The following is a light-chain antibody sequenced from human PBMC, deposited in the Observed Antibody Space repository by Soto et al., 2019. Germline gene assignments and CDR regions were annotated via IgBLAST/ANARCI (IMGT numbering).Light chain of an antibody. CDR1: QSVNNF. Sequence: ETLLTQSPATLSLSPGERATLSCRASQSVNNFLAWYQQKPGQAPRLLIYDASYRAAGISTRFSGSGSGTDFTLTISSVEPEGFAVYYCQQRGNWPATFGPGTKVEIK. CDR3: QQRGNWPAT. J-gene: IGKJ3*01. V-gene: IGKV3-11*01. CDR2: DAS.